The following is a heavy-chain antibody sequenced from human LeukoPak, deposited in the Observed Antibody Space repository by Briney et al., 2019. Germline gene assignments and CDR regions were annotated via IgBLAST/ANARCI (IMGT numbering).Heavy chain of an antibody. Sequence: ASVKVSCKASGYTFTGYYMHWVRQAPGQGLEWMGWINPNSGGTNYAQKFQDRVTMTTDTSISTAYMELSRLRSDDTPVYYCARDENAAVAQHDAFDIWGQGTMVTVSS. CDR1: GYTFTGYY. V-gene: IGHV1-2*02. J-gene: IGHJ3*02. D-gene: IGHD6-19*01. CDR2: INPNSGGT. CDR3: ARDENAAVAQHDAFDI.